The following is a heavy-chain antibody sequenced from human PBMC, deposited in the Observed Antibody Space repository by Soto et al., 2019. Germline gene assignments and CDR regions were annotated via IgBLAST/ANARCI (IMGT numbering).Heavy chain of an antibody. CDR1: GYTFTSYG. V-gene: IGHV1-18*01. CDR2: ISAYNGNT. Sequence: ASVKVSCKASGYTFTSYGISWVRQAPGQGLEWMGWISAYNGNTNYAQKLQGRVTMTTDTSTSTAYMELRSLRSDDTAVYYCASTGYSSSWYPPALDYWGQGTLVTVSS. CDR3: ASTGYSSSWYPPALDY. D-gene: IGHD6-13*01. J-gene: IGHJ4*02.